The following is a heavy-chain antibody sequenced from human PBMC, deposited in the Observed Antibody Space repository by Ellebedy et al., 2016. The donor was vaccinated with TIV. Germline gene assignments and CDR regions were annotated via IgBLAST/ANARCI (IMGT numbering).Heavy chain of an antibody. J-gene: IGHJ4*02. D-gene: IGHD3-9*01. CDR3: ARTKSLALVDKDLAF. CDR1: RGTFSSYA. Sequence: ASVKVSXKASRGTFSSYAISWVRQAPGQGLEWMGWINPNSGDTNYAQKFHGRVTVTRDTSISTAYMDLSRLTSDDTAVYYCARTKSLALVDKDLAFWGQGTLVTVSS. V-gene: IGHV1-2*02. CDR2: INPNSGDT.